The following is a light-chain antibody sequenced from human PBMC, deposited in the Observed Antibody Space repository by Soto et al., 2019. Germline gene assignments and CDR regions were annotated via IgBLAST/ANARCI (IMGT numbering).Light chain of an antibody. Sequence: QSVLTQPPSASGTPGQRVTISCSGSSFNIGSNYVYWYQQLPGTAPKLLIYRNNQRPSGVPDRFSGSKSGTSASLAISGLRSEDEADYYCAAWDDSLSVYWVFGGGTQLTVL. V-gene: IGLV1-47*01. J-gene: IGLJ3*02. CDR3: AAWDDSLSVYWV. CDR1: SFNIGSNY. CDR2: RNN.